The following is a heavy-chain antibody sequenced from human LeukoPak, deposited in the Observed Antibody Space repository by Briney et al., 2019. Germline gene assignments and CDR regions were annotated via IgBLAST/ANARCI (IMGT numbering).Heavy chain of an antibody. D-gene: IGHD1-26*01. CDR3: ARGGAVGTTTVAFDI. J-gene: IGHJ3*02. Sequence: RGSLRLSCAASGFTFSSYWMHWVRQAPGKGLVWVSRINNDGSSTTYADSVKGRFTISRDNAKNTLYLQMNSLRAEDTAVYYCARGGAVGTTTVAFDIWGQGTMVTVSS. CDR1: GFTFSSYW. V-gene: IGHV3-74*01. CDR2: INNDGSST.